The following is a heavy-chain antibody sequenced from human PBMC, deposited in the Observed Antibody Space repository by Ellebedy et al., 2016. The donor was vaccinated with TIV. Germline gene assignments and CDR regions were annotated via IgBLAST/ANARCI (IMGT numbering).Heavy chain of an antibody. CDR1: GGSISSGGYY. J-gene: IGHJ6*03. V-gene: IGHV4-61*08. D-gene: IGHD5-12*01. CDR2: IYYSGST. Sequence: SETLYLTCTVSGGSISSGGYYWSWIRQHPEKGLEWIGYIYYSGSTNYNPSLKSRVTISVDTSKNQFSLKLSSVTAADTAVYYCARPKRGYSGYYYYYYMDVWGKGTTVTVSS. CDR3: ARPKRGYSGYYYYYYMDV.